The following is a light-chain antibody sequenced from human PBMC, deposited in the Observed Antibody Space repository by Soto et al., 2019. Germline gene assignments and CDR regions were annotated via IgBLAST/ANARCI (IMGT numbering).Light chain of an antibody. V-gene: IGKV3-20*01. CDR2: GAS. CDR1: QTISSNY. CDR3: QQYVSSPKT. J-gene: IGKJ1*01. Sequence: IVLTQSPDTLSLSPGERATLSCRATQTISSNYVAWYQQKPGQAPSLIIYGASNRATGIPDRFSGSRSGTDCTLTISRLEPEDFAVYFCQQYVSSPKTLDQGTKVDI.